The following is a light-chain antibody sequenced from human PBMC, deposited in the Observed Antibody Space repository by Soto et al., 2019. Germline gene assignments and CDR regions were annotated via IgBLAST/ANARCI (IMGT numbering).Light chain of an antibody. CDR3: QQCGSLPGT. V-gene: IGKV3-20*01. CDR2: ASS. CDR1: QSRGSSF. J-gene: IGKJ1*01. Sequence: EIVLTQSPGTLSLSPGERATLSCKTSQSRGSSFLAWYQHKPGQAPRLLIYASSNRATGIPDRFSGSASGTDFTLTINRLEPEDFAVYYCQQCGSLPGTFGQGTKVDIK.